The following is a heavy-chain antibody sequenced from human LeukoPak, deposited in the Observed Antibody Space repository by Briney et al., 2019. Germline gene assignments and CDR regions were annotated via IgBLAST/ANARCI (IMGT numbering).Heavy chain of an antibody. CDR3: AKDHAVAGTSNWFDP. CDR1: GYTFTGYY. J-gene: IGHJ5*02. D-gene: IGHD6-19*01. V-gene: IGHV1-2*06. CDR2: INPNSGGA. Sequence: VASVKVSCKASGYTFTGYYMRWVRQAPGQGLEWMGRINPNSGGANYAQKFQGRVTMTRDTSISTAYMELSRLRSDDTAVYYCAKDHAVAGTSNWFDPWGQGTLVTVSS.